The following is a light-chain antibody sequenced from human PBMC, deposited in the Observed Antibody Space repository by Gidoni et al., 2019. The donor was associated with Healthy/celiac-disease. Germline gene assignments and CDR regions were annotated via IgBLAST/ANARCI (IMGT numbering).Light chain of an antibody. CDR1: QSVSSN. CDR2: GAS. Sequence: EIVMTQSPATLSVSPGERATLSCRASQSVSSNLAWYQQKPGQAPRHRIYGASTRATGIPARFSGSGSGTEFTLTISSLQSEDFAVYYCQQYINWPPLTFXGXTKVEIK. V-gene: IGKV3-15*01. J-gene: IGKJ4*01. CDR3: QQYINWPPLT.